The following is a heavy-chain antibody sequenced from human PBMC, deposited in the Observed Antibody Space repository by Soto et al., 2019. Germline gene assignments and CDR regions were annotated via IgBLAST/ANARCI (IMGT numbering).Heavy chain of an antibody. Sequence: QVQLVQSGAEVKKPGSSVKVSCKASGGTFSSYTISWVRQAPGQGREWMGRIIPILGIANYAQKFQGRVTITADKSTSTAYMELSSLRSEDTAVYYCASYAATTDDGYYYYMDVWGKGTTVTVSS. V-gene: IGHV1-69*02. D-gene: IGHD5-12*01. CDR1: GGTFSSYT. CDR3: ASYAATTDDGYYYYMDV. J-gene: IGHJ6*03. CDR2: IIPILGIA.